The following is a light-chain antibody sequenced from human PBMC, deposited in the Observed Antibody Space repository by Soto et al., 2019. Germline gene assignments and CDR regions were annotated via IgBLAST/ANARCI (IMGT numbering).Light chain of an antibody. CDR1: SSNIGSNT. CDR3: AAWDDSLNGQGV. Sequence: QSVLTQPPSASGTPGQRVTISCSGSSSNIGSNTVNWYQQLPGTAPKLLIYSNNQRPSGVPDLFSGSKSGTSASLAISGLQSEDEADYYCAAWDDSLNGQGVFGGGTKLTVL. CDR2: SNN. V-gene: IGLV1-44*01. J-gene: IGLJ2*01.